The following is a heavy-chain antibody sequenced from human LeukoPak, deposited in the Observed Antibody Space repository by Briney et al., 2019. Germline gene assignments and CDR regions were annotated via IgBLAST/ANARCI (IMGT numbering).Heavy chain of an antibody. V-gene: IGHV4-38-2*02. CDR2: IYHSGTT. Sequence: PSETLSLTRTVSGYSISSGYYWGWIRQPPEKGLEWIGSIYHSGTTYYNPSLKSRVTISVDTSKNQFSLKLSSVTAADTAVYYCARNVGSPDYWGQGTLVTVSP. CDR1: GYSISSGYY. J-gene: IGHJ4*02. CDR3: ARNVGSPDY. D-gene: IGHD3-10*01.